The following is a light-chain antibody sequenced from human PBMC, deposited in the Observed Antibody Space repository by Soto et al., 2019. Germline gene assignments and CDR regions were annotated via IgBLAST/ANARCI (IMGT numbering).Light chain of an antibody. J-gene: IGKJ4*01. CDR2: AAV. CDR3: QTYSSAPLT. V-gene: IGKV1-27*01. CDR1: HSFSRF. Sequence: TQSPSSLSASVGDRVTITCRTSHSFSRFLNWYQQKPGKAPKLLIHAAVVLQSGVPSRFSGSGCVTDFTLTISSLQPEDVATYYCQTYSSAPLTFGGGTKVEIK.